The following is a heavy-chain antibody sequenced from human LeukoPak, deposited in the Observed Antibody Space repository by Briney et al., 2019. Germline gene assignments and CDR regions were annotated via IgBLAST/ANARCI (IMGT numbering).Heavy chain of an antibody. V-gene: IGHV4-34*01. CDR2: IDHGGNT. CDR3: AREPSVSGAFDI. J-gene: IGHJ3*02. Sequence: SQTLSLTCAVYVGSFSDYYWTWIRQPPGKGLEWIGKIDHGGNTDYNPSLKSRVTISLDTSKNQFSLKLSSVTAADTAIYYCAREPSVSGAFDIWGQGTLVRVSS. CDR1: VGSFSDYY. D-gene: IGHD2-8*01.